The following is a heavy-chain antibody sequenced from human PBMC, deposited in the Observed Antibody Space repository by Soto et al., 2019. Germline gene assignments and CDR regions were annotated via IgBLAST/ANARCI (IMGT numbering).Heavy chain of an antibody. CDR2: INSDGSST. Sequence: PGGSLRLSCAASGFTFSSYWMHWVRQAPGKGLVWVSRINSDGSSTSYADSVKGRFTISRDNAKNTLYLQMNSLRAEDTAVYYCAVYSYGYRTFDYWGQGTLVTVSS. CDR3: AVYSYGYRTFDY. D-gene: IGHD5-18*01. J-gene: IGHJ4*02. CDR1: GFTFSSYW. V-gene: IGHV3-74*01.